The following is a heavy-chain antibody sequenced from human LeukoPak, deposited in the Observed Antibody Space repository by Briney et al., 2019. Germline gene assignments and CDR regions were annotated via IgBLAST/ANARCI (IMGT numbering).Heavy chain of an antibody. CDR2: ISSSSSYI. CDR3: ARDFWSGYYTVLFDY. Sequence: GGSLRLSCAASGFTFSSYSMNWVRQAPGKGLEWVSYISSSSSYIYYADSVKGRFTISRDNAKNSLYLQMNSLRAEDTAVYYCARDFWSGYYTVLFDYWGQGTLVTVSS. CDR1: GFTFSSYS. J-gene: IGHJ4*02. D-gene: IGHD3-3*01. V-gene: IGHV3-21*01.